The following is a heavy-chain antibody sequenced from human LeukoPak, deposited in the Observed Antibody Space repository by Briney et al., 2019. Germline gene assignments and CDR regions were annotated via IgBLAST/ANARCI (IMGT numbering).Heavy chain of an antibody. CDR1: GVTFRSFD. CDR2: ISSSGSTK. J-gene: IGHJ4*02. Sequence: HPGGSLRLSCAASGVTFRSFDMNWVRQAPGKGLEWVSYISSSGSTKYHADSVKGRFTISRDNAKNSLYLQMNSLRAEDTAVYYCARVGSSGLYFDDWGQGTLVTVSS. D-gene: IGHD3-22*01. V-gene: IGHV3-48*03. CDR3: ARVGSSGLYFDD.